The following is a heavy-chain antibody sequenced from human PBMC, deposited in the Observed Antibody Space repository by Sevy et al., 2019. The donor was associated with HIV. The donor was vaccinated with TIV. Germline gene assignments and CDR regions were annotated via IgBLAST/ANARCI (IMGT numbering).Heavy chain of an antibody. V-gene: IGHV3-30*18. CDR1: GFTFSSYV. D-gene: IGHD6-19*01. Sequence: WGSLRLSCAASGFTFSSYVMHWVRQAPGKGLEWVAVISYDGSNKYYADSVKGRFTISRDNSKNTLYLQMNSLRAEDTAVYYCAKDRVAGKGLYYFDYWGQGTLVTVSS. J-gene: IGHJ4*02. CDR3: AKDRVAGKGLYYFDY. CDR2: ISYDGSNK.